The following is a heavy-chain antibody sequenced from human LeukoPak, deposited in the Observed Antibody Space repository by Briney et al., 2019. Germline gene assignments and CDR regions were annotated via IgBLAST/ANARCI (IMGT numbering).Heavy chain of an antibody. Sequence: PSETLSLTCAVYGGSFSGYYWSWIRQPPEKGLEWIGEINHSGSTNYNPSLKSRVTISVDTSKNQFSLKLSSVTAADTAVYYCARGLDWFDPWGQGTLVTVSS. CDR3: ARGLDWFDP. CDR1: GGSFSGYY. CDR2: INHSGST. V-gene: IGHV4-34*01. J-gene: IGHJ5*02.